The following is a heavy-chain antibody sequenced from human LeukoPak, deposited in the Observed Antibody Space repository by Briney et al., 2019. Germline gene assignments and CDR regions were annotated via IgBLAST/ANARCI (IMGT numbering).Heavy chain of an antibody. CDR3: ARDKVVAALHFFDY. J-gene: IGHJ4*02. CDR1: GYTFTSYG. V-gene: IGHV1-18*01. D-gene: IGHD6-6*01. Sequence: ASVKVSCKTSGYTFTSYGISWVRQAPGQGLEWIGLISAYNGNTNYAQKLQGRVTMTTDTSTSTAYMELKSLRSDDPAVYYCARDKVVAALHFFDYWGQGTLVTVSS. CDR2: ISAYNGNT.